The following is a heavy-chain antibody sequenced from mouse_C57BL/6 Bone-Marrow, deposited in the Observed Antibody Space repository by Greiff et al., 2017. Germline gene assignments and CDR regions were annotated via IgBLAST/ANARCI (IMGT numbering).Heavy chain of an antibody. CDR2: GPGLEWIG. Sequence: QVQLQQSGPELARPWASVKISCQAFYTFSRRVHFAIRDTNYWMQWVKQRPGPGLEWIGAIYPGNGDTSYNQNFNGKATLTADKSSSTAYMQLGSLTSEDSAVYYCACSQSYYSFADWGRGSLVTVSA. D-gene: IGHD2-12*01. CDR1: YTFSRRVH. V-gene: IGHV1-87*01. CDR3: SEDSAVYYCACSQSYYSFAD. J-gene: IGHJ3*01.